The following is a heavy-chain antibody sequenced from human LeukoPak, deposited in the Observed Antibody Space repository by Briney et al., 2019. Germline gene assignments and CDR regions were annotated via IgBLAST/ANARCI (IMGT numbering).Heavy chain of an antibody. CDR1: GGSISSYY. CDR3: ARLRGSGWDY. CDR2: IYYSRST. D-gene: IGHD6-19*01. V-gene: IGHV4-59*01. J-gene: IGHJ4*02. Sequence: NPSETLSLTCTVSGGSISSYYWSWIRQPPGKGLEWIGYIYYSRSTNYNPSLKSRVTISVDTSKNQFSLKLSSVTAADTAVYYCARLRGSGWDYWGQGTLVTVSS.